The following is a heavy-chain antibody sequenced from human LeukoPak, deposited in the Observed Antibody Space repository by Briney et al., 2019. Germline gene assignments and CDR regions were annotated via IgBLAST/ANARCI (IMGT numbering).Heavy chain of an antibody. CDR1: GYTFTSYY. J-gene: IGHJ5*02. V-gene: IGHV1-46*01. CDR3: ARERIPYDILTGRVSEVDP. D-gene: IGHD3-9*01. CDR2: INPSGGST. Sequence: GASVKVSCKASGYTFTSYYMHWVRQAPGQGLEWMGIINPSGGSTSYAQKFQGRVTMTRDTSTSTVYMELSSLRSEDTAVYYRARERIPYDILTGRVSEVDPWGQGTLVTVSS.